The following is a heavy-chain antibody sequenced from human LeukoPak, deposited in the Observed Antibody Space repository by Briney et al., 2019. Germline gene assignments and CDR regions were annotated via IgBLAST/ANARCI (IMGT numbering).Heavy chain of an antibody. V-gene: IGHV4-38-2*02. CDR1: GYSISSGYY. CDR2: IYHSGRT. D-gene: IGHD6-13*01. J-gene: IGHJ5*02. CDR3: GREGDSRAVGCFDP. Sequence: MASETLSLTCTVSGYSISSGYYWGWIRQPPGKGLEWIGSIYHSGRTYYNPSLTSRVTISVDTSKNQFSLKLSSVTAADTAVYYWGREGDSRAVGCFDPGGRGTLVTVSS.